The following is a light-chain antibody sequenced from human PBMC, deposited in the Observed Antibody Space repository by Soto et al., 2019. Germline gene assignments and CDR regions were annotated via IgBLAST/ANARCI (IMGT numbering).Light chain of an antibody. CDR3: QQAFSFPLT. J-gene: IGKJ4*01. CDR1: QGIGTW. V-gene: IGKV1-12*01. Sequence: DILMTQSPSSVSASVGDRVTITCRASQGIGTWLAWFQQRPGKAPKLLISASSSLRSGVPSRFSGSGSGTDFTPTISSLQPEDFVTYYCQQAFSFPLTFGGGTKVDIK. CDR2: ASS.